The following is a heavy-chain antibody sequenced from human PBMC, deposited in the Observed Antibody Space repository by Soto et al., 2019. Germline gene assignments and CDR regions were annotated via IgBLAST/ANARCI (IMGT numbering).Heavy chain of an antibody. D-gene: IGHD3-10*01. J-gene: IGHJ4*02. V-gene: IGHV1-69*13. Sequence: SVKVSCKASGGTFSSYAISWVRQAPGQGLEWMGGIIPIFGTANYAQKFQGRVTITADESTSTAYMELSSLRSEDTAVYYCASRGEMTMVRGDKAPFDYSGQGTLVTVST. CDR3: ASRGEMTMVRGDKAPFDY. CDR2: IIPIFGTA. CDR1: GGTFSSYA.